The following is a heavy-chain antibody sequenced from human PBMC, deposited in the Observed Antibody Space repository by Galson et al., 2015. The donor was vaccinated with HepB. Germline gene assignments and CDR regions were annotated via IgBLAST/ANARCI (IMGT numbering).Heavy chain of an antibody. J-gene: IGHJ2*01. CDR1: GFTFSSYW. Sequence: SLRLSCAASGFTFSSYWMSWVRQAPGKGLEWVANIKQDGSEKYYVDSVKGRFTISRDNAKNSLYLQMNSLRAEDTAVYYCARGEGYDSCWYFDLWGRGTLVTVSS. V-gene: IGHV3-7*01. CDR3: ARGEGYDSCWYFDL. D-gene: IGHD3-22*01. CDR2: IKQDGSEK.